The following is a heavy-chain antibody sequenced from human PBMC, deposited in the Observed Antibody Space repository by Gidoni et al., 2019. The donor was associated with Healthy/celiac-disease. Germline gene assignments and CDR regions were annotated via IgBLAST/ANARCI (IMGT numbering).Heavy chain of an antibody. J-gene: IGHJ4*02. V-gene: IGHV1-69*08. CDR2: IIPILGIA. CDR1: GGTFSSYT. D-gene: IGHD3-22*01. CDR3: ARDWGAYYYDSSGYYPFDY. Sequence: QDQLVQSGAEVKKPGSSVKVSCKASGGTFSSYTISWVRQAPGQGLEWMGRIIPILGIANYAQKFQGRVTITADKSTSTAYMELSSLRSEDTAVYYCARDWGAYYYDSSGYYPFDYWGQGTLVTVSS.